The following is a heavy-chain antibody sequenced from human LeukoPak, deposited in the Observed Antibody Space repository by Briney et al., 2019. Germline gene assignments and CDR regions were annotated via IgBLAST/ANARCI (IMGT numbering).Heavy chain of an antibody. CDR3: ARGTMTTVRHFDY. Sequence: SETLSLTCAVYGGSFSGYYWSWIRQPPGKGLEWIGEINHSGSTNCNPSLKSRVTISVDTSKNQFSLKLSSVTAADTAVYYCARGTMTTVRHFDYWGQGTLVTVSS. J-gene: IGHJ4*02. V-gene: IGHV4-34*01. D-gene: IGHD4-4*01. CDR1: GGSFSGYY. CDR2: INHSGST.